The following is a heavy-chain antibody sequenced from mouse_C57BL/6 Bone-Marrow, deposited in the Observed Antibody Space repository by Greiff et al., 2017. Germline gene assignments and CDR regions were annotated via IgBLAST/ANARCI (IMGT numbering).Heavy chain of an antibody. J-gene: IGHJ4*01. CDR2: ISNLAYSI. Sequence: EVMLVESGGGLVQPGGSLKLSCAASGFTFSDYGMAWVRQAPRKGPEWVAFISNLAYSIYYADPVTGRFTISRENAKNTLYLEMSILSSEDTAMYYCARGGAQANSAMDYWGQGTSVTVSS. D-gene: IGHD3-2*02. V-gene: IGHV5-15*04. CDR1: GFTFSDYG. CDR3: ARGGAQANSAMDY.